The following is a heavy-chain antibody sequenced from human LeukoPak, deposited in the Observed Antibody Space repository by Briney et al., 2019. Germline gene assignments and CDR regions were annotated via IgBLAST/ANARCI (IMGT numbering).Heavy chain of an antibody. CDR3: ARGYSSSWIDY. J-gene: IGHJ4*02. Sequence: SETLSLTCTVSGGSISSYYWSWIPQPPGKGLEWIGYIYYSGSTNYNPSLKSRVTISVDTSKNQFSLKLSSVTAADTAVYYCARGYSSSWIDYWGQGTLVTVSS. CDR2: IYYSGST. V-gene: IGHV4-59*08. D-gene: IGHD6-13*01. CDR1: GGSISSYY.